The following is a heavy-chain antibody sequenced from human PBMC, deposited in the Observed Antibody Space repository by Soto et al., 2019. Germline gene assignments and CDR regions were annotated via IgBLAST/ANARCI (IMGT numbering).Heavy chain of an antibody. J-gene: IGHJ3*02. D-gene: IGHD4-4*01. CDR3: EKDINSNYGDAFDI. CDR1: GFTFDDYA. V-gene: IGHV3-9*01. CDR2: ISWNSDNI. Sequence: GGSLRLSCAASGFTFDDYAMHWVRQAPGKGLEWVSGISWNSDNIGYADSVKGRFTISRDNVKNSLYLQMNSLRAEDTALYYCEKDINSNYGDAFDIWGQGTMVTVSS.